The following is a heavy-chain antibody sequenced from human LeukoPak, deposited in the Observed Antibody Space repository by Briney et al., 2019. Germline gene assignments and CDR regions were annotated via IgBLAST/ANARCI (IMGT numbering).Heavy chain of an antibody. J-gene: IGHJ4*02. CDR2: IYYSGST. CDR3: ARRKRLVRERYFDY. Sequence: PSETLSLTCTVSGGSISNSSYYWGWIRQPPGKGLEWIGSIYYSGSTNYNPSLKSRVTISVDTSKNQFSLKLSSVTAADTAVYYCARRKRLVRERYFDYWGQGTLVTVSS. V-gene: IGHV4-39*07. CDR1: GGSISNSSYY. D-gene: IGHD6-19*01.